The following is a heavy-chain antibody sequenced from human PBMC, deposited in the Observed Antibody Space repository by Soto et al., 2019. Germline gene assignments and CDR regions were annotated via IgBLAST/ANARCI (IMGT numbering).Heavy chain of an antibody. J-gene: IGHJ3*02. CDR1: GGSVSSGSYY. D-gene: IGHD3-9*01. V-gene: IGHV4-61*01. Sequence: SETRSLTCTVSGGSVSSGSYYWSWIRQPPGKGLEWIGYIYYSGSTNYNPSLKSRVTISVDTSKNQFSLKLSSVTAADTAVYYCARWYFNDAFDIWGQGTMVTVSS. CDR2: IYYSGST. CDR3: ARWYFNDAFDI.